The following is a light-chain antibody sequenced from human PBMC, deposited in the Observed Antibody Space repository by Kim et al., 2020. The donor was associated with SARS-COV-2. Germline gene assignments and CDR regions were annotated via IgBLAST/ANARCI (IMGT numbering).Light chain of an antibody. CDR1: QSVSSY. CDR3: QQRSNWPPGLT. CDR2: DAS. J-gene: IGKJ4*01. V-gene: IGKV3-11*01. Sequence: PWERATLSCSASQSVSSYLAWYQQKPGQAPRLLIYDASNRATGIPARFSGSGSGTDFTLTISSLEPEDFAVYYCQQRSNWPPGLTFGGGTKVDIK.